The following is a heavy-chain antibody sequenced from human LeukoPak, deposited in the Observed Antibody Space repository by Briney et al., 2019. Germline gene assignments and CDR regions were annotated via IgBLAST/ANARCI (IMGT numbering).Heavy chain of an antibody. J-gene: IGHJ4*02. CDR1: GITLSNYG. CDR2: ISDSGGAT. CDR3: AKRGVVIRVILVGFHKQAYYFDS. Sequence: GGSLRLSCAVSGITLSNYGMSWVRQAPGKGLEWVAGISDSGGATNYADSVKGRFTISRDSRKNTLFLQMNSLRAEDTAVYFCAKRGVVIRVILVGFHKQAYYFDSWGQGALVTVSS. V-gene: IGHV3-23*01. D-gene: IGHD3-22*01.